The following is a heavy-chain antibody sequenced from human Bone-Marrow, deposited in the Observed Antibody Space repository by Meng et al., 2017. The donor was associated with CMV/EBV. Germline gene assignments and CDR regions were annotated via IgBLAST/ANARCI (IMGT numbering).Heavy chain of an antibody. Sequence: GSLRLSCTVSGGSISSYYWSWIRQPPGKGLEWIGYIYYSGSTNYNPSLKSRVTISVDTSKNQFSLKLSSVTAADTAVYYCARVRGDWELDGGVNWFDPWGQGTRVTGSS. CDR2: IYYSGST. V-gene: IGHV4-59*01. D-gene: IGHD2-21*01. J-gene: IGHJ5*02. CDR1: GGSISSYY. CDR3: ARVRGDWELDGGVNWFDP.